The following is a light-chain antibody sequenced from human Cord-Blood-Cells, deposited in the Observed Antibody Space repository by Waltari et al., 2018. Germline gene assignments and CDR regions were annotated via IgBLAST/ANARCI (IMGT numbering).Light chain of an antibody. J-gene: IGKJ3*01. Sequence: IVSSPSPATLSLSPGETATISSRASQSVSSYLAWYQQKPGQAPRLLIYDASNRATGIPARFSGSGSGTDFTLTISSLEPEDFAVYYCQQRSNWPLTFGPGTKVDIK. CDR3: QQRSNWPLT. CDR2: DAS. V-gene: IGKV3-11*01. CDR1: QSVSSY.